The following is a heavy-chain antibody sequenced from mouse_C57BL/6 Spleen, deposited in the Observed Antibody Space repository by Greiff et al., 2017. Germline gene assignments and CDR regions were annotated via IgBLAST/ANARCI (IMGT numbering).Heavy chain of an antibody. CDR3: ARGGIHYYGSEAWFAY. Sequence: QVQLKQPGAELVMPGASVKLSCKASGYTFTSYWMHWVKQRPGQGLEWIGEIDPSDSYTNYNQKFKGKSTLTVDKSSSTAYMQLSSLTSEDSAVYYCARGGIHYYGSEAWFAYWGQGTLVTVSA. J-gene: IGHJ3*01. V-gene: IGHV1-69*01. CDR2: IDPSDSYT. D-gene: IGHD1-1*01. CDR1: GYTFTSYW.